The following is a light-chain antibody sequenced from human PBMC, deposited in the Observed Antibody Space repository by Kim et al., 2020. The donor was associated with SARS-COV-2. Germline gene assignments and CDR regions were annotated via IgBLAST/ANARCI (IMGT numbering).Light chain of an antibody. J-gene: IGKJ5*01. Sequence: EIVMTQSPATLSVSPGERATLSCRARQSVSSNLAWYQQKPGQVPRVLIYGASTRATGIPARFSGSGSGTEFTLTISSPQSEDFAVYYCQQYNNWPITFGQGTRLEIK. V-gene: IGKV3-15*01. CDR3: QQYNNWPIT. CDR1: QSVSSN. CDR2: GAS.